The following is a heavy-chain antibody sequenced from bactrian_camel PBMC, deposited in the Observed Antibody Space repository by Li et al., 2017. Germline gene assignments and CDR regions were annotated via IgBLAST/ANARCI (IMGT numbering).Heavy chain of an antibody. J-gene: IGHJ4*01. CDR1: GYTYEDYC. D-gene: IGHD6*01. CDR3: AADRTPYGSSLYCRRMRAESAY. Sequence: HVQLVESGGGSVQAGGSLRLSCAASGYTYEDYCMAWFRQAPGKEREGVAGIARDGNTSYADSVKGRFTISRDNAKNTLYLQMNSLKPDDTAMYYCAADRTPYGSSLYCRRMRAESAYWGQGTQVTVS. V-gene: IGHV3S63*01. CDR2: IARDGNT.